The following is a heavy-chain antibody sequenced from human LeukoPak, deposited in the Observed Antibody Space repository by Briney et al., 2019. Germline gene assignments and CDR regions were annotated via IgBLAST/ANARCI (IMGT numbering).Heavy chain of an antibody. Sequence: SETLSLTCTVSGYSISSGYYWGWIRQPPGKGLEWIGSIYHSGSTYYNPSLKSRVTISVDTSKNQFSLKLSSVTAADTAVHYCARSVRYYFDYWGQGTLVTVSS. CDR2: IYHSGST. CDR1: GYSISSGYY. CDR3: ARSVRYYFDY. J-gene: IGHJ4*02. V-gene: IGHV4-38-2*02.